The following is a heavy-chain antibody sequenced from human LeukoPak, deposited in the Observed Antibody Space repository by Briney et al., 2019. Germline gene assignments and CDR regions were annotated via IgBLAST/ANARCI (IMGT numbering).Heavy chain of an antibody. CDR1: GFTFSNHA. V-gene: IGHV3-23*01. D-gene: IGHD3-22*01. CDR2: ISGGGVAI. CDR3: AKDGFDYYDSSGYYYFNY. Sequence: GGSLRLSCAASGFTFSNHAMSWVREAPGKGLQWGSAISGGGVAIYYADSVKGRFTISRDNSKNTLYLKMNSLRAEDTAVYYCAKDGFDYYDSSGYYYFNYWGQGTLVTVSS. J-gene: IGHJ4*02.